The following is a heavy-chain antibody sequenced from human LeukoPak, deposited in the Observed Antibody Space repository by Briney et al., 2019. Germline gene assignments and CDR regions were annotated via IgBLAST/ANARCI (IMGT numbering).Heavy chain of an antibody. CDR2: IYYSGST. J-gene: IGHJ4*02. Sequence: SETLSLICTVSGGSISSSSYYWSWIRQPPGKGLEWIGYIYYSGSTNYNPSLKSRVTISVDTSKNQFSLNLSSVTAADTAVYYCARLSGSYSLIDYWGQGTLVTVSS. CDR3: ARLSGSYSLIDY. CDR1: GGSISSSSYY. V-gene: IGHV4-61*05. D-gene: IGHD1-26*01.